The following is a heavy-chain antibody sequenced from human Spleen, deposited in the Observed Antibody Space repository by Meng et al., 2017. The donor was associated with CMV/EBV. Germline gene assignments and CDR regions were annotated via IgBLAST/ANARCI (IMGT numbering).Heavy chain of an antibody. CDR3: ASLGYSYGPYFDY. Sequence: GSLRLSCSVSGGSISSYYWSWIWQPPGKGLEWIGDIYYSGSTNSNPSLKSRVTISVDTSKNQFSLKLSSVTAADTAVYYCASLGYSYGPYFDYWGQGTLVTVSS. CDR2: IYYSGST. CDR1: GGSISSYY. V-gene: IGHV4-59*08. J-gene: IGHJ4*02. D-gene: IGHD5-18*01.